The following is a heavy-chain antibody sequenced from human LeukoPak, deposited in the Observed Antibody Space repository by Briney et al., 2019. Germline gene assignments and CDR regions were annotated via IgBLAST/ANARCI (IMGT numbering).Heavy chain of an antibody. Sequence: SETLSLTCAVPGYSISSGYYWGWIRQPPGKGLEWIGSIYHSGSTYYNPSLKSRVTISVDTSKNQFSLKLSSVTAADTAVYYCAIGKYSSGLGGAYFDYWGQGTLVTVSS. J-gene: IGHJ4*02. CDR2: IYHSGST. CDR1: GYSISSGYY. CDR3: AIGKYSSGLGGAYFDY. D-gene: IGHD5-18*01. V-gene: IGHV4-38-2*01.